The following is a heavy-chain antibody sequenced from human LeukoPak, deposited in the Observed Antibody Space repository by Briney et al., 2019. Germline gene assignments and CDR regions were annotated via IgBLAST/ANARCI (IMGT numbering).Heavy chain of an antibody. D-gene: IGHD3-3*01. CDR2: INWNGSST. CDR1: GFTFDDYG. V-gene: IGHV3-20*04. Sequence: GGSLRLSCAASGFTFDDYGMSWVRQAPGKGLEWVSGINWNGSSTGYADSVKGRFTISRDNSKNTLYLQMNSLRAEDTAIYYCARDERLLSFLKWGQGTLVTVSS. J-gene: IGHJ1*01. CDR3: ARDERLLSFLK.